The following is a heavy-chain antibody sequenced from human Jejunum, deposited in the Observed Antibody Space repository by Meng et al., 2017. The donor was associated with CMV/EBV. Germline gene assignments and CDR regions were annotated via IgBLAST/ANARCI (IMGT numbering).Heavy chain of an antibody. J-gene: IGHJ5*02. CDR2: IIPILDIT. Sequence: GSFSSYTLIWMRQAPGQGFEWMGRIIPILDITSYSQKFQGRLTITADTLASASYLELTDLTSNDTAVYFCARLTSPGSWETRNWFDPWGQGTLVTSPQ. V-gene: IGHV1-69*02. D-gene: IGHD2-15*01. CDR1: GSFSSYT. CDR3: ARLTSPGSWETRNWFDP.